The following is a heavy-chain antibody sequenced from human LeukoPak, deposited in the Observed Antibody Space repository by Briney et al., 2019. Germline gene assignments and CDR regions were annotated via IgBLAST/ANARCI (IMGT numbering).Heavy chain of an antibody. Sequence: GGSLRLSCAASGFTFSSYSMNWVRQAPGKGLEWVSSISSSSSYIYYADSVKGRFTISRDNAKNSLYLQMNSLRAEDTAVYYCARRYYYANSGYFENHFDYWGQGTLVTVSS. CDR2: ISSSSSYI. CDR3: ARRYYYANSGYFENHFDY. D-gene: IGHD3-22*01. CDR1: GFTFSSYS. J-gene: IGHJ4*02. V-gene: IGHV3-21*01.